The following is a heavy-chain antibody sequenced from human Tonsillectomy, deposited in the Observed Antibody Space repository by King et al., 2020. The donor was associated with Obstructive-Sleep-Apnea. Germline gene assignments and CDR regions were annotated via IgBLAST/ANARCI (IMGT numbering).Heavy chain of an antibody. CDR1: GGSISSSSYY. CDR2: MYYSGNT. V-gene: IGHV4-39*07. J-gene: IGHJ5*02. Sequence: LQLQESGPGLVKPSETLSLTCTVSGGSISSSSYYWGWIRQPPGKGLEWIGSMYYSGNTYYNPSLKSRVTISVDTSKNQFSLKLSSVTAADTAVYYCARDLGYSSSWYVNRWFDPWGQGTLVTVSS. D-gene: IGHD6-13*01. CDR3: ARDLGYSSSWYVNRWFDP.